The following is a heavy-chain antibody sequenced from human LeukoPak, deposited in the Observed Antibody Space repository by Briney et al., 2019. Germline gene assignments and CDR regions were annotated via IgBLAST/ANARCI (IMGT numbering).Heavy chain of an antibody. CDR2: IKSDGAGT. Sequence: GGSLRLSCAASGFSFSSFWMHWVRQAPGKGLVWVSGIKSDGAGTSYVDSVKGRFTISRDNAKNTLDLQMNSLRAEDTAVYYCARGGYGAYMGWGQGMLITVSS. CDR3: ARGGYGAYMG. D-gene: IGHD4-17*01. J-gene: IGHJ4*02. V-gene: IGHV3-74*01. CDR1: GFSFSSFW.